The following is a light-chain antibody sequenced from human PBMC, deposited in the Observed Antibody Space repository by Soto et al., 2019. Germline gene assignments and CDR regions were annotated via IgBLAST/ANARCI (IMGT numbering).Light chain of an antibody. CDR1: QRINNW. Sequence: DIQMTQSPSTLSASVGDRVTITCRASQRINNWLAWYQQKPGKAPKLLIYQASILESGVPSRFSGSGSGTEFTLTISSLQPDDFATYYCQQYNSYWTFGQGTKVEIK. V-gene: IGKV1-5*03. CDR3: QQYNSYWT. J-gene: IGKJ1*01. CDR2: QAS.